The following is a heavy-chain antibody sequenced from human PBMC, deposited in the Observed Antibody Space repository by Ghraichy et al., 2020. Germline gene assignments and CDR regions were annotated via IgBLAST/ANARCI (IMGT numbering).Heavy chain of an antibody. CDR1: GFTFSSYW. CDR2: IKQDGSEK. CDR3: ARDYDYLFDY. V-gene: IGHV3-7*03. D-gene: IGHD3-16*01. Sequence: ETLSLTCAASGFTFSSYWMSWVRQAPGKGLEWVANIKQDGSEKYYVDSVKGRFTISRDNAKNSLYLQMNSLRAEDTAVYYCARDYDYLFDYWGQGTLVTVSS. J-gene: IGHJ4*02.